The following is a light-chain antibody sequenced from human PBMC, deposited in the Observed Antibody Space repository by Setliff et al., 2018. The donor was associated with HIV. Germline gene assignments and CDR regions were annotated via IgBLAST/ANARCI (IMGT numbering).Light chain of an antibody. Sequence: SYELTQPPSVPVAPGKTARITCGVNKFGSKSVHWYQQKPGQAPVLVVYDNSDRPSGIPERFSGSNSGNTATLTISRVEAGDEADYYCQVWDSRSHHYVFGTGTKVTVL. CDR2: DNS. J-gene: IGLJ1*01. V-gene: IGLV3-21*03. CDR3: QVWDSRSHHYV. CDR1: KFGSKS.